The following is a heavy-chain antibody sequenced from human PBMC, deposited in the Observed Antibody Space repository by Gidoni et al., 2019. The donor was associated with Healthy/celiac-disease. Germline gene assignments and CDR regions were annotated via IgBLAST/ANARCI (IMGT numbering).Heavy chain of an antibody. CDR1: GFTFSSYG. CDR2: ISYDGSNK. V-gene: IGHV3-30*18. J-gene: IGHJ4*02. Sequence: QLVESGGGVVQPGRSLRLSCAASGFTFSSYGMHWVRQAPGKGLEWEAVISYDGSNKYYADSVKGRFTISRDNSKNTLYLQMNSLRAEDTAVYYCAKESPEELLNFDYWGQGTLVTVSS. D-gene: IGHD1-26*01. CDR3: AKESPEELLNFDY.